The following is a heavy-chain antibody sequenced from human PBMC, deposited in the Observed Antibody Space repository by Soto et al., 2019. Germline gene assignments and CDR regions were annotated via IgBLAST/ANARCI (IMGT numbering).Heavy chain of an antibody. CDR2: INHSGST. V-gene: IGHV4-34*01. Sequence: QVQLQQWGAGLLKPSETLSLTCAVYGGSFSGYYWSWIRQPPGKGLEWIGEINHSGSTNYNPSLKSRVTISVDTSKNQFSLKLSSVTAADTAVYYCARGEGYCSSTSCPRWFDPWGQGTLVTVSS. CDR1: GGSFSGYY. CDR3: ARGEGYCSSTSCPRWFDP. J-gene: IGHJ5*02. D-gene: IGHD2-2*01.